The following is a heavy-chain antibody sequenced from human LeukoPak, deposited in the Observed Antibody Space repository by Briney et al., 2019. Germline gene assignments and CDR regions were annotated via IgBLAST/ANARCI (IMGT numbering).Heavy chain of an antibody. D-gene: IGHD3-9*01. CDR1: GYKFSSYW. V-gene: IGHV5-51*01. J-gene: IGHJ6*02. CDR3: AKSLFVTGSPYYFYNGMDV. CDR2: FYPSDSDT. Sequence: GESLKISCKGSGYKFSSYWVGWVRQMPGKGLEWMGSFYPSDSDTRYSPSFEGQVTISADKSISTAYLQWRSLKASDTAMYYCAKSLFVTGSPYYFYNGMDVWGQGTTVTVSS.